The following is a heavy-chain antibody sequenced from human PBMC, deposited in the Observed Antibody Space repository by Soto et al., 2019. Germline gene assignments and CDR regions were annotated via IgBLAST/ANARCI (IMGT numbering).Heavy chain of an antibody. Sequence: QVQLQESGPGLVKSSQTLSLTCTVSGGSISSGGYYRSWLRQHPGKGLEWIGYIYNTGSAYYNPSLMSRVTISEDTSKNQFSLKLSSVTAADTAVYYCARGDSSHAFDIWGQGTMVTVSS. J-gene: IGHJ3*02. CDR2: IYNTGSA. CDR3: ARGDSSHAFDI. CDR1: GGSISSGGYY. D-gene: IGHD3-22*01. V-gene: IGHV4-31*03.